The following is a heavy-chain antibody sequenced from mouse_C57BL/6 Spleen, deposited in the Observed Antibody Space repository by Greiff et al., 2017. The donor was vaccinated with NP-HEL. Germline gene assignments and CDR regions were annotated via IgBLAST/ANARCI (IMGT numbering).Heavy chain of an antibody. CDR3: ASSEDAVPSYAMDY. Sequence: QVQLQQSGAELVMPGASVKLSCKASGYTFTSYWMHWVKQRPGQGLEWIGEIDPSDSYTNYNQKFKGKSTLTVDKSSSTAYMQLSSLTSEDSAVYYCASSEDAVPSYAMDYWGQGTSVTVSS. J-gene: IGHJ4*01. D-gene: IGHD1-1*01. CDR2: IDPSDSYT. CDR1: GYTFTSYW. V-gene: IGHV1-69*01.